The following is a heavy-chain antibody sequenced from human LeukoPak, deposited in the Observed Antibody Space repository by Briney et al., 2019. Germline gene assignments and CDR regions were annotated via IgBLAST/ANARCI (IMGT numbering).Heavy chain of an antibody. CDR3: AREDYYFDY. J-gene: IGHJ4*02. D-gene: IGHD2-15*01. Sequence: SETLSLTCSVYGGSVSEYYWTWIRQPPGKGLEWIGEINHSRGTKYNPSLKSRVTILLDASKSQFSLNLSSVTAADTAVYYCAREDYYFDYWGQGTLVTVSS. V-gene: IGHV4-34*01. CDR2: INHSRGT. CDR1: GGSVSEYY.